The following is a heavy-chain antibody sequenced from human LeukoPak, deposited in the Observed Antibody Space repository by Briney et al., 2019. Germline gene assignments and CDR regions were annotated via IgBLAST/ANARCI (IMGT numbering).Heavy chain of an antibody. CDR3: ARPHGLWNPVVHTFDI. CDR2: IYHNGST. CDR1: GGSISSGGYY. J-gene: IGHJ3*02. V-gene: IGHV4-30-2*01. Sequence: SETLSLTCTVSGGSISSGGYYWSWIRQPPGKGLEWIGYIYHNGSTYYNPSLKSRVTISVDRSKNQFSLKLSSVTAADTAVYYCARPHGLWNPVVHTFDIWGQGTMVTVSS. D-gene: IGHD1-1*01.